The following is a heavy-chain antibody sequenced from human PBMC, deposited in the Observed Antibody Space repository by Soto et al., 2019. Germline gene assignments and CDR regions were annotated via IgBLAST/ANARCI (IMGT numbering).Heavy chain of an antibody. D-gene: IGHD1-26*01. J-gene: IGHJ3*02. Sequence: CSRISKQQGKGLEWIGYMDYSGTKNNPSLKSRVTLSMDTSKNQFSLKLSSVTAADTAVYYFARDKPGSPVFDRAFDIWGQGTLVT. V-gene: IGHV4-59*01. CDR3: ARDKPGSPVFDRAFDI. CDR2: MDYSGT.